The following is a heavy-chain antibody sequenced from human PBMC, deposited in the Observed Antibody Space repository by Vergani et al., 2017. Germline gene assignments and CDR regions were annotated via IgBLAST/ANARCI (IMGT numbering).Heavy chain of an antibody. CDR3: ARGRVGSSSWYGRLPDY. CDR2: INHSGST. CDR1: GGSFSGYY. Sequence: QVQLQQWGAGLLKPSETLSLTCAVYGGSFSGYYWSWIRQPPGKGLEWIGEINHSGSTNYNPSLKSRVTIPVDTSKNQFYLKLSAVTTADTAVYYCARGRVGSSSWYGRLPDYWGQGTLVTVSS. J-gene: IGHJ4*02. V-gene: IGHV4-34*01. D-gene: IGHD6-13*01.